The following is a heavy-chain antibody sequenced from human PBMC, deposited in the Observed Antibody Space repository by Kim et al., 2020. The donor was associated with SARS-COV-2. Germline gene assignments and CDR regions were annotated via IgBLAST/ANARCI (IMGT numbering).Heavy chain of an antibody. CDR1: GGSISSGSYY. V-gene: IGHV4-31*03. Sequence: SETLSLTCTVSGGSISSGSYYWSWIRQHPGKGLEWIGYIYYSGSTYYNPSLKSRVTISVDTSKNQFSLKLSSVTAADTAVYYCARAPRAVATWVFDYWGQGTLVTVSS. J-gene: IGHJ4*02. D-gene: IGHD6-19*01. CDR3: ARAPRAVATWVFDY. CDR2: IYYSGST.